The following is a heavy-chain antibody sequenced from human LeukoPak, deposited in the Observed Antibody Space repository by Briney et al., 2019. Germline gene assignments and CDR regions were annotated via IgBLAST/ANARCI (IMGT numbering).Heavy chain of an antibody. CDR3: AKVLVGDDYGDYVSDY. CDR2: ISGSGDST. V-gene: IGHV3-23*01. J-gene: IGHJ4*02. CDR1: GFTFKKYA. Sequence: GGSLRLSCAASGFTFKKYAMNWVRQVPGKGLEWVSGISGSGDSTYYADSVKGRFIISRDNSKNTLYLQMNSLRAEDTAIYYCAKVLVGDDYGDYVSDYWGQGTLVTVSS. D-gene: IGHD4-17*01.